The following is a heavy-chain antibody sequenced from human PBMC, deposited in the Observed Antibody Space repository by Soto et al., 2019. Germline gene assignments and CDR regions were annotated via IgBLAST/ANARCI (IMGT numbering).Heavy chain of an antibody. D-gene: IGHD1-26*01. V-gene: IGHV3-30-3*01. CDR1: GFTFSSYA. Sequence: QVQLVESGGGVVQPGRSLRLSCAASGFTFSSYAMHWVRQAPGKGLEWVAVISYDGSNKYYADSVKGRFTISRDNSKNTLYLQMNSLRAEDTAVYYCARGPTGVGATYGMDVW. CDR3: ARGPTGVGATYGMDV. CDR2: ISYDGSNK. J-gene: IGHJ6*01.